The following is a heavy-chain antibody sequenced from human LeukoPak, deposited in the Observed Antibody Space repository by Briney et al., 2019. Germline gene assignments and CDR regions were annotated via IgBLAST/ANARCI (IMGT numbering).Heavy chain of an antibody. CDR1: GGSISSGGYS. CDR3: ARNRASSGYWVQGFDY. J-gene: IGHJ4*02. CDR2: IYYSGST. D-gene: IGHD3-22*01. V-gene: IGHV4-30-4*07. Sequence: SQTLSLTCAVSGGSISSGGYSWSWIWQPPGKGLEWIGYIYYSGSTYYNPSLKSRVTISVDTSKNQFSLKLSSVTAADTAVYYCARNRASSGYWVQGFDYWGQGTLVTVSS.